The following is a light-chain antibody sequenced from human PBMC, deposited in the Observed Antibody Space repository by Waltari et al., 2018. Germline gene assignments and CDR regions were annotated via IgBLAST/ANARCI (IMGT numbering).Light chain of an antibody. Sequence: QSALTQPPSVSGAPGQRVTIPCTGSCSNIGADYAVPWYQQLPRTAPKLLIHGNSNRPSGVPDRFSGSKSGTSASLAITGLQAEDEADYYCQSYDNRLSAWVFGGGTKLTVL. V-gene: IGLV1-40*01. CDR2: GNS. CDR3: QSYDNRLSAWV. CDR1: CSNIGADYA. J-gene: IGLJ3*02.